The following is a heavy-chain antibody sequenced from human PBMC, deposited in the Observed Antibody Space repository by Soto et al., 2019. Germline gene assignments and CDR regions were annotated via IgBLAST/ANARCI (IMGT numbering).Heavy chain of an antibody. CDR1: GVSVTIYT. J-gene: IGHJ4*02. Sequence: ETRSLTCIVSGVSVTIYTWSWVRQPANKGLEWIGRVFSSESATYSPSLKSRVRISMDTPENRISLKLDSVTAADAGVYYCTRDGMTTGDTWGPGTLVTVSS. CDR2: VFSSESA. D-gene: IGHD2-21*02. V-gene: IGHV4-4*07. CDR3: TRDGMTTGDT.